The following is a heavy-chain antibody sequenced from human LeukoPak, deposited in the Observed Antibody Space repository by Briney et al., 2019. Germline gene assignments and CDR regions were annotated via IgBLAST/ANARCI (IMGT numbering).Heavy chain of an antibody. CDR1: GYSFTSYY. CDR2: MSPNSGDT. V-gene: IGHV1-8*02. J-gene: IGHJ4*02. CDR3: VRTPPNWGFDY. Sequence: ASVKVSCKASGYSFTSYYIHWVRQATGQGLEWLGWMSPNSGDTGYAQKFQGRVTMTSDSSISTAYMELSSLRSEDTAIYYCVRTPPNWGFDYWGQGTLVTVSS. D-gene: IGHD7-27*01.